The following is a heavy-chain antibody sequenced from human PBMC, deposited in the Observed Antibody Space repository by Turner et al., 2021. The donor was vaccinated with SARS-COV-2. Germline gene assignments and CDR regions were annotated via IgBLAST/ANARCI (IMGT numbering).Heavy chain of an antibody. V-gene: IGHV3-48*01. Sequence: DVQLVESGGGLVHPGGSLRLSCAASGFTFKIYAMNWVRQAPGKGLEWLSYIDSISSTIYYADSVKGRFTISRDNAQSSLYLQMNSLRAEDTAVYYCARDGGYSGYAYFDYWGQGTLVTVSS. D-gene: IGHD5-12*01. CDR1: GFTFKIYA. CDR3: ARDGGYSGYAYFDY. CDR2: IDSISSTI. J-gene: IGHJ4*02.